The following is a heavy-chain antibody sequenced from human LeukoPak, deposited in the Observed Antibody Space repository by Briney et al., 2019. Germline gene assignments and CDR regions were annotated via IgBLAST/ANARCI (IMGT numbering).Heavy chain of an antibody. Sequence: RVSCEASGVTFSSYAMSWVRQAPGQGLEWMGGIIPVFGTANYAQKLQGRVTISADESTSTAYMQLSSLRSEDTAVYYCARFRWYYDSSGYSTYYYYYVMEVWGQGTTVTVSS. V-gene: IGHV1-69*01. D-gene: IGHD3-22*01. CDR2: IIPVFGTA. CDR1: GVTFSSYA. J-gene: IGHJ6*02. CDR3: ARFRWYYDSSGYSTYYYYYVMEV.